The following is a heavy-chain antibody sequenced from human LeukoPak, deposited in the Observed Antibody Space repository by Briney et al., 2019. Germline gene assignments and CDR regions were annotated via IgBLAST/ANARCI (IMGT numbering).Heavy chain of an antibody. CDR3: ARGPWYYYDSSGNDAFDI. CDR1: GGTFSSYA. J-gene: IGHJ3*02. V-gene: IGHV1-69*13. D-gene: IGHD3-22*01. CDR2: IIPIFGTA. Sequence: SVKVSCKASGGTFSSYAISWVRQAPGQGLEWMGGIIPIFGTANYAQKFQGRVTITADESTSTAYMELSSLRSEDTAVYYCARGPWYYYDSSGNDAFDIWGQGTMVTVSS.